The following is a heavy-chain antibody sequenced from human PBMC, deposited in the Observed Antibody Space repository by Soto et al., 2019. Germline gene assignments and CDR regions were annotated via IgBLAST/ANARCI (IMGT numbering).Heavy chain of an antibody. CDR1: GGSISNFY. J-gene: IGHJ4*02. D-gene: IGHD2-2*01. V-gene: IGHV4-59*01. CDR3: ARAPRVLSRSYVDS. Sequence: QVHLRESGPGLVKPSETLSLSCTVSGGSISNFYWSWIRQRPGKGLEWIGYISYSGNTNYNPSLKRRVSISVDTSKNQLSLNLTSVTAADTAVYYCARAPRVLSRSYVDSWGQGTPVTVSS. CDR2: ISYSGNT.